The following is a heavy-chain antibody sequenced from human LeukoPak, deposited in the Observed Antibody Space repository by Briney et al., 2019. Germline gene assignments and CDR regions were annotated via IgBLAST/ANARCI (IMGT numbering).Heavy chain of an antibody. J-gene: IGHJ4*02. CDR1: GFTFSSYT. V-gene: IGHV3-48*01. CDR3: ARAGPSAQDY. D-gene: IGHD2-8*02. Sequence: PGGSLRLSCAASGFTFSSYTMNWVRQAPGKGLEWVSYISSSSSTIYYADSVKGRFTISRDNAKNSLYLQMNSLRAEDTAVYYCARAGPSAQDYWGQGTLVTVSS. CDR2: ISSSSSTI.